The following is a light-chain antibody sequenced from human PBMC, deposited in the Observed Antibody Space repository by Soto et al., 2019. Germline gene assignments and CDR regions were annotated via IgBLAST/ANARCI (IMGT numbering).Light chain of an antibody. Sequence: QAVVTQSPSASASLGASVKLTCTLSSGHSSYAIAWHQQQPEKRPRYLMKLNSDGSHSKGDGIPDRISGSSSGAERYLTISSLQSEDEADYYCQTWGTGIRVFGGGTKLTVL. J-gene: IGLJ2*01. V-gene: IGLV4-69*01. CDR3: QTWGTGIRV. CDR2: LNSDGSH. CDR1: SGHSSYA.